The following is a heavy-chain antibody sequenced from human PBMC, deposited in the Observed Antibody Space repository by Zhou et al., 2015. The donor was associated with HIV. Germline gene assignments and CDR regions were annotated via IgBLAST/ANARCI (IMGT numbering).Heavy chain of an antibody. CDR1: GYMFNSFG. CDR3: ARDTKFDY. Sequence: QVQPVQSGAEVKKPGSSVKVSCRTSGYMFNSFGISWVRQAPGQGLEWMGWINAYNGDTNYAQYFRGRITMTTDTSTSTAYMELRSLRSDDTAVYYCARDTKFDYWGQGTLVTVSS. CDR2: INAYNGDT. J-gene: IGHJ4*02. V-gene: IGHV1-18*01.